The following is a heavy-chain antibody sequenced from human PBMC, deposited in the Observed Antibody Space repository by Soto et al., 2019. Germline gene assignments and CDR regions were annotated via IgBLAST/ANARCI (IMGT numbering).Heavy chain of an antibody. V-gene: IGHV1-69*01. Sequence: QVQLVQSGAEVKKPGSSVKVSCKASGGTFSTYTISWVRQAPGQGLEWMGGIFSIFGTTNYAQKFQDRVKITADESTSTADMELSSLRSEDSAVYYCARENNIASLSYYYGMDVWGQGTTVTVSS. CDR3: ARENNIASLSYYYGMDV. D-gene: IGHD6-13*01. CDR1: GGTFSTYT. CDR2: IFSIFGTT. J-gene: IGHJ6*02.